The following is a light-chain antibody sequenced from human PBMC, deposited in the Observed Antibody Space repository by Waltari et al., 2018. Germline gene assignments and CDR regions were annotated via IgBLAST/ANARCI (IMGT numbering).Light chain of an antibody. V-gene: IGKV1-13*02. CDR2: YAN. J-gene: IGKJ3*01. CDR3: QQGNSYPCT. Sequence: IQMSQSPSSLSASVGDRVTITCRASQGISSYLNWYQQKPGKAPKLLIYYANSLASGVPSRFSGSGSGTEFTLTISSLQPEDFATYYCQQGNSYPCTFGPGTKLDIK. CDR1: QGISSY.